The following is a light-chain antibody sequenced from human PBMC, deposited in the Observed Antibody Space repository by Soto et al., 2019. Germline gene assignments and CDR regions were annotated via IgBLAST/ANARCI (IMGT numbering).Light chain of an antibody. Sequence: EIVLTQSPATLSVSPGERATLSCRASQSVNSNLAWYQQKPDQAPRLLISGASTRASGIPARFSGSGSGTEITLTISSLQSEDVAVYYCQQYNNWPPWTFGQGTKVDIK. CDR2: GAS. J-gene: IGKJ1*01. CDR3: QQYNNWPPWT. V-gene: IGKV3-15*01. CDR1: QSVNSN.